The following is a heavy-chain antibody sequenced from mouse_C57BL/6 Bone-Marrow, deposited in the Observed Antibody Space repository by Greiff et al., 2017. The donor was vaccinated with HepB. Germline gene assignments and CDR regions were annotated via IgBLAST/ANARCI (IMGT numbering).Heavy chain of an antibody. D-gene: IGHD4-1*01. Sequence: DVKLVESGGGLVQPGGSLKLSCAASGFTFSDYYMYWVRQTPEKRLEWVAYISNGGGSTYYPDTVKGRFTISRDNAKNTLYLQMSRLKSEDTAMYYCARRELGRYFDVWGTGTTVTVSS. CDR3: ARRELGRYFDV. CDR2: ISNGGGST. V-gene: IGHV5-12*01. J-gene: IGHJ1*03. CDR1: GFTFSDYY.